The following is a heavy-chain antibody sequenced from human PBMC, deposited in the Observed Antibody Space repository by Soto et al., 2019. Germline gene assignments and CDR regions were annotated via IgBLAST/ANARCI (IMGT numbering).Heavy chain of an antibody. CDR3: ARFHRGGYYFDY. V-gene: IGHV4-30-4*01. CDR1: GGSISSGDYY. CDR2: IYYSGST. J-gene: IGHJ4*02. D-gene: IGHD3-16*01. Sequence: PSETLSLTCTVSGGSISSGDYYWSWIRQPPGKGLEWIGYIYYSGSTYYNPSLKSRVTISVDTSKNQLSLKLSSVTAADTAVYYCARFHRGGYYFDYWGQGTLVTVSS.